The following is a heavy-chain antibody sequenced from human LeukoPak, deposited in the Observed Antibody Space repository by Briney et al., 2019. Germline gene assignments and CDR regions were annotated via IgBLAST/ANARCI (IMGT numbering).Heavy chain of an antibody. CDR1: GYTFTNYW. CDR3: AMSANCGGDCYSYYFDH. Sequence: GESLKISCKGSGYTFTNYWIGWVRQMPGKGLEWMGIIYSDDSDTRYSPSFQGQVTISVDKSIRIVYLQWSSLTASDTAMYYCAMSANCGGDCYSYYFDHWGQGTLVTVSP. J-gene: IGHJ4*02. V-gene: IGHV5-51*01. D-gene: IGHD2-21*02. CDR2: IYSDDSDT.